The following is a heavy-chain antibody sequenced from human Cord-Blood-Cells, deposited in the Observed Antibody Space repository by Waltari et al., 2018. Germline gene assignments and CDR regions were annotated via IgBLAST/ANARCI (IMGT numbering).Heavy chain of an antibody. V-gene: IGHV3-49*05. Sequence: EVQLVESGGGLVKPGRSLRLSCTASGFTFGDYAISWFRQAPGKGLEWVGFIRSKAYGGTTEYAASVKGRFTISRDDSKSIAYLQMNSLKTEDTAVYYCTRENESAGYSSSWWGQGTLVTVSS. CDR3: TRENESAGYSSSW. D-gene: IGHD6-13*01. CDR2: IRSKAYGGTT. CDR1: GFTFGDYA. J-gene: IGHJ4*02.